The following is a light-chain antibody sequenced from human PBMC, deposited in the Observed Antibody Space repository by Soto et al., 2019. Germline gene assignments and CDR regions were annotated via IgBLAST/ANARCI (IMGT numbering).Light chain of an antibody. Sequence: DIQMAQSPSTLSASVGDRVTISCRASQSINAWLAWYQQKPGKAPKLLIHTASTLEDGVPSRFSGSGSGTEFTLTISSLQPDDFATYYCQQYSACWTFGQGTKVEI. J-gene: IGKJ1*01. CDR2: TAS. CDR3: QQYSACWT. CDR1: QSINAW. V-gene: IGKV1-5*03.